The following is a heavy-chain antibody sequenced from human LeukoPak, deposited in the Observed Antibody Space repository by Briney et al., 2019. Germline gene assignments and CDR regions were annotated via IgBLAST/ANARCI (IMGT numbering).Heavy chain of an antibody. Sequence: GASLQISCKGSGSMFTNYWIGWVRQLPGKGLEWMGMLYPGDSGARFSPSFQGRVTMSVDRSINTAYLQWSSLRASDTAMYYCATSREVAASHALDIWGQGTVVTVSS. CDR1: GSMFTNYW. J-gene: IGHJ3*02. D-gene: IGHD6-19*01. V-gene: IGHV5-51*01. CDR3: ATSREVAASHALDI. CDR2: LYPGDSGA.